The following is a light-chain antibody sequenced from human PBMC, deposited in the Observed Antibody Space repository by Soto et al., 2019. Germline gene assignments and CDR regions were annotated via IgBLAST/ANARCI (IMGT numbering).Light chain of an antibody. CDR1: SSDVGSYNL. Sequence: QSALTQPASVSGSLGQSITISCTGTSSDVGSYNLVSWYQQHPGKAPKLMIYEGSKRPSGVSNRFSGSKSGNTASLTISGLQAEDEADYYCCSYAGSSTFHVVFGGGTQLTVL. CDR2: EGS. CDR3: CSYAGSSTFHVV. V-gene: IGLV2-23*03. J-gene: IGLJ2*01.